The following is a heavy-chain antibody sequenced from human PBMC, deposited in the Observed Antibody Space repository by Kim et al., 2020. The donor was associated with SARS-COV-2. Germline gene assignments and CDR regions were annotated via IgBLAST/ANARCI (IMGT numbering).Heavy chain of an antibody. J-gene: IGHJ4*02. CDR2: IYPGDSES. CDR3: AVATTTLNFDY. V-gene: IGHV5-51*01. CDR1: GYRFTSYW. Sequence: GESLKISCKGSGYRFTSYWIGWVRQTPGKGLEWMGIIYPGDSESKYSPSVQGQVTMSADKSISTAYLQWTSLKASDTAMYYCAVATTTLNFDYWGQGTLVTVSS. D-gene: IGHD1-1*01.